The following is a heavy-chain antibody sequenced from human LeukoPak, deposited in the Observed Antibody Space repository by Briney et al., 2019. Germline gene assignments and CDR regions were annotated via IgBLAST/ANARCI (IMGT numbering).Heavy chain of an antibody. V-gene: IGHV3-7*01. Sequence: GGSLRLSCAASGFTFSSYWMSWVRQAPGKGLEWVANIKQDGSEKYYVDSVKGRFTISRDNAKNSLYLQMNSLRAEDTAVYYCARDISSSWSVINAFDIWGQGTMVTVSS. CDR1: GFTFSSYW. D-gene: IGHD6-13*01. CDR2: IKQDGSEK. CDR3: ARDISSSWSVINAFDI. J-gene: IGHJ3*02.